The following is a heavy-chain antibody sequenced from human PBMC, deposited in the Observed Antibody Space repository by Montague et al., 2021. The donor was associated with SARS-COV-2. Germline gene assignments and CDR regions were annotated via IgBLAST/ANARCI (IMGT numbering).Heavy chain of an antibody. D-gene: IGHD3-10*01. V-gene: IGHV4-39*01. CDR3: ARQTTLLRGRAPTDV. CDR1: GGSISSTAYY. Sequence: SETLSLTCTVSGGSISSTAYYWGWIRQPPGKGLEWIGSIYYTVNTYYNPSLKSRVTISVDASKNQFSLTLSSASAADTAVCYCARQTTLLRGRAPTDVWGQGTTVTVSS. CDR2: IYYTVNT. J-gene: IGHJ6*02.